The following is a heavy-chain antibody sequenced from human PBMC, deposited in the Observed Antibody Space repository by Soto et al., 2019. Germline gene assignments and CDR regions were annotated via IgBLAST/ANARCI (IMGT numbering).Heavy chain of an antibody. J-gene: IGHJ6*02. CDR2: ISYDGSNK. CDR3: AKDFNWSAYGSGSPFSIAYGMDV. V-gene: IGHV3-30*18. CDR1: GFTFSSYG. D-gene: IGHD3-10*01. Sequence: QVQLVESGGGVVQPGRSLRLSCEASGFTFSSYGMHWVRQAPGKGLEWVAVISYDGSNKYYADSVKGRFTISRDNSKNTLYLQMNSLRAEDTAVYYCAKDFNWSAYGSGSPFSIAYGMDVWGQGTTVTVSS.